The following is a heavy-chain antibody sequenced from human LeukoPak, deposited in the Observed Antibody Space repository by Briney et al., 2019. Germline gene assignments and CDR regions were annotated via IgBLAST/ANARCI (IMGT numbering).Heavy chain of an antibody. V-gene: IGHV3-30-3*01. CDR1: GFTFSSYA. Sequence: GGSLRLSCAASGFTFSSYAMSWVRQAPGKGLEWVAVISYDGSNKYYADSVKGRFTISRDNSKNTLYLQMNSLRAEDTAVYYCARDQGTGVNFDYWGQGTLVTVSS. D-gene: IGHD3/OR15-3a*01. J-gene: IGHJ4*02. CDR2: ISYDGSNK. CDR3: ARDQGTGVNFDY.